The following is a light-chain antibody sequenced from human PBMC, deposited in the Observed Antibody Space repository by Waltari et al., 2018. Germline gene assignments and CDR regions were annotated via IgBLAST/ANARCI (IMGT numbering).Light chain of an antibody. CDR1: SPTIGRTT. J-gene: IGLJ2*01. CDR3: AAWDASLNGPV. Sequence: QSVLTQPPSASGTPGPRVTLSCSGSSPTIGRTTVNRYQQLPGTAPKLLIYSNNQRPSGVPDRFSGSKSGTSASLAISGLQSEDEADYYCAAWDASLNGPVFAGGTKLTVL. V-gene: IGLV1-44*01. CDR2: SNN.